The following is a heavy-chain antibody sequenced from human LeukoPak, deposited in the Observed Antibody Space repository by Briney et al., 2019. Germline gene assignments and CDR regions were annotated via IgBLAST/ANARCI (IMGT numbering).Heavy chain of an antibody. CDR2: FYTSGST. V-gene: IGHV4-61*02. D-gene: IGHD3-10*01. J-gene: IGHJ4*02. Sequence: SETLSLTCTVSGGSISSGSYYWSWIRQPAGKGLEWIGRFYTSGSTNYNPSLKGRVTISVDTSKNQFSLNLSSVTAADTAMYYCARYESIVRGFDYWGQGTPVTVSS. CDR1: GGSISSGSYY. CDR3: ARYESIVRGFDY.